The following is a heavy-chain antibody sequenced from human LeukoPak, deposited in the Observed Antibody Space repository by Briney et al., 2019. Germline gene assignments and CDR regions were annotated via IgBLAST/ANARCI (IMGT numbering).Heavy chain of an antibody. CDR1: GGSFSGYY. CDR3: ARGTSYYDYVWGSYRYYYFDY. CDR2: INHSGST. V-gene: IGHV4-34*01. D-gene: IGHD3-16*02. Sequence: PSETLSLTCAVYGGSFSGYYWSWIRQPPGKGLEWIGEINHSGSTNYNPSLKSRVTISVDTSKNQFSLKLSSVTAADTAVYYCARGTSYYDYVWGSYRYYYFDYWGQGTLVTVSS. J-gene: IGHJ4*02.